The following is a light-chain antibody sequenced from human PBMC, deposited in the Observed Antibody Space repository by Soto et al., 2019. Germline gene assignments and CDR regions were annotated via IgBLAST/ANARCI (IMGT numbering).Light chain of an antibody. CDR3: QQYGSSPT. J-gene: IGKJ1*01. CDR1: QSVSSSY. CDR2: GAS. Sequence: EIVLTQSPGTLSLSPGERATLSCRASQSVSSSYLAWYQQEPGQAPRLLIYGASSRATGIPDRFSGSGSGTDFTLTISGLEPEDFAVYYCQQYGSSPTFGQGTKVEI. V-gene: IGKV3-20*01.